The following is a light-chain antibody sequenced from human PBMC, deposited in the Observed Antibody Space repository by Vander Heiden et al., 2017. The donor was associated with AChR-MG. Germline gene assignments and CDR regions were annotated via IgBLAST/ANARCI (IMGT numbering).Light chain of an antibody. V-gene: IGKV3-20*01. CDR2: GAS. CDR1: QSVSSGY. CDR3: QQYGGSPPYT. J-gene: IGKJ2*01. Sequence: EIVSTQSPGTLSLSPGERATLSCRASQSVSSGYLAWYQQKPGQAPRLLIFGASSRATGIPDRFSGSGSGTDFTLTISRLEPEDFAVYYCQQYGGSPPYTFGQGTKLEIK.